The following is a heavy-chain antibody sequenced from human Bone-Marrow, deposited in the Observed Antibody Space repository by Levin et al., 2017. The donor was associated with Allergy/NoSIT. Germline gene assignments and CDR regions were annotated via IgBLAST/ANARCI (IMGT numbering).Heavy chain of an antibody. CDR1: GFRFADYS. V-gene: IGHV3-9*03. J-gene: IGHJ4*02. D-gene: IGHD6-6*01. Sequence: PGGSLRLSCVGSGFRFADYSMHWVRQTARGRLEWVSGLTWNGQGRGDAGGRYAVSRDNARNSLYLQISSLTSYDMGRYYCARGADGWGGGSSLFHFDLWGQGTLVTVSS. CDR3: ARGADGWGGGSSLFHFDL. CDR2: LTWNGQGR.